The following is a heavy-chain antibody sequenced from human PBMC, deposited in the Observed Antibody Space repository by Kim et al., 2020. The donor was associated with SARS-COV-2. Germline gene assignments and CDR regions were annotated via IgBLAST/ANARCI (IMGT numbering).Heavy chain of an antibody. Sequence: SVKVSCKASGGTFSSYAISWVRQAPGQGLEWMGGIIPIFGTANYAQKFQGRVTITADESTSTAYMELSSLRSEDTAVYYCARVVLRYFDWQGAFDIWGQGTMVTVSS. CDR3: ARVVLRYFDWQGAFDI. CDR2: IIPIFGTA. J-gene: IGHJ3*02. D-gene: IGHD3-9*01. CDR1: GGTFSSYA. V-gene: IGHV1-69*13.